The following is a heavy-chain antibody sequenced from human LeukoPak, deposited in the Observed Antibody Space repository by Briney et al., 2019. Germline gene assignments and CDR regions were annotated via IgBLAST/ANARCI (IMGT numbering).Heavy chain of an antibody. CDR2: INHSGST. Sequence: SETLSLTCAVYGGSFRGFYRSWVRPPPGKGLEWIGGINHSGSTNYNPSLKSRVTISVDTSKNQFSLKLSSVTAADTAVYYCARGLRGHSSSSTLIDYWGQGTLVTVSS. CDR1: GGSFRGFY. J-gene: IGHJ4*02. D-gene: IGHD6-6*01. CDR3: ARGLRGHSSSSTLIDY. V-gene: IGHV4-34*01.